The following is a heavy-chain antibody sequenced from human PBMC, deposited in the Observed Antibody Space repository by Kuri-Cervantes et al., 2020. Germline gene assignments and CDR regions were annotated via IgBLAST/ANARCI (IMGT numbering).Heavy chain of an antibody. CDR3: AKDLRSSSWYDYYYYYGMDV. CDR1: GFTFSDYY. Sequence: GGSLRLSCAASGFTFSDYYMSWIRQAPGKGLEWVAVIWYDGSNKYYADSVKGRFTISRDNSKNTLYLQMNSLRAEDTAVYYCAKDLRSSSWYDYYYYYGMDVWGQGTTVTVSS. D-gene: IGHD6-13*01. CDR2: IWYDGSNK. V-gene: IGHV3-30*02. J-gene: IGHJ6*02.